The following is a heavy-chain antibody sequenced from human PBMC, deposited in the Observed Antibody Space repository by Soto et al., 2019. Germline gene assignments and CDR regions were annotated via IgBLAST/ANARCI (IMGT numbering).Heavy chain of an antibody. CDR1: GFTFSSYG. Sequence: EVQLLESGGGLVQPGGSLRLSCAASGFTFSSYGMSWVRQAPGKGLEWVAVIRGGGGSKYYADSVKGRFTISRENSKNTLYLQMNSLRAEDTAVYYCAKAKSSVVSCHSNYDGFEIWGQGTMVTVSS. D-gene: IGHD2-15*01. J-gene: IGHJ3*02. V-gene: IGHV3-23*01. CDR3: AKAKSSVVSCHSNYDGFEI. CDR2: IRGGGGSK.